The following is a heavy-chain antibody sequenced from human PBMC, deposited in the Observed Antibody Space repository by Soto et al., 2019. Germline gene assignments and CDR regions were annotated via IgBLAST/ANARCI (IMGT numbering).Heavy chain of an antibody. D-gene: IGHD3-16*01. V-gene: IGHV1-58*01. J-gene: IGHJ4*02. CDR3: VAGGEWLLWDLAY. CDR2: IVVGGGLA. CDR1: GSTFENSA. Sequence: ASVKVSCKASGSTFENSAVQWVRQARGQRLEWMGWIVVGGGLAYYAQKFQERITITRDMSKITVYPELNSLTSDDTAVDYCVAGGEWLLWDLAYWGQGTLVTVSS.